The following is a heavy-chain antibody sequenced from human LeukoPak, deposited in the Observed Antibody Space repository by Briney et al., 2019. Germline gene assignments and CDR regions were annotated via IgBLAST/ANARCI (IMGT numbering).Heavy chain of an antibody. CDR1: GGTFSSYA. CDR2: IIPIFGTA. CDR3: ARKLYDYGDYLRDAFDI. V-gene: IGHV1-69*01. J-gene: IGHJ3*02. D-gene: IGHD4-17*01. Sequence: SVKVSCQASGGTFSSYAISWVRQAPGQGLEWMGGIIPIFGTAKYAQKFQGRVTITADESTSTAYMELSSLRSEDTAVYYCARKLYDYGDYLRDAFDIWGQGTMVTVSS.